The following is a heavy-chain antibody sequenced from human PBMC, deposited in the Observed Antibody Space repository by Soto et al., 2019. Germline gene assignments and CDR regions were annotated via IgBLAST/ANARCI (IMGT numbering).Heavy chain of an antibody. D-gene: IGHD5-12*01. J-gene: IGHJ4*02. CDR2: ISYDGSNK. V-gene: IGHV3-30*18. CDR3: AKVGSGYDLEGYFDY. CDR1: GFTFSSYG. Sequence: QVQLVESGGGVVQPGRSLRLSCAASGFTFSSYGMHWVRQAPGKGLEWVAVISYDGSNKYYADSVKGRFTISRDNSKNTLYLQMNSLRAEDTAAYYCAKVGSGYDLEGYFDYWGQGTLVTVSS.